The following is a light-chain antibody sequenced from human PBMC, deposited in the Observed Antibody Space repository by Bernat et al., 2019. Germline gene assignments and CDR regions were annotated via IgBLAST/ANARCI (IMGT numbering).Light chain of an antibody. Sequence: DIVLAQSPGTLSLSPGERATLSCRASQAVSNNHLAWYYQKPGQAHRLLIYGASSRAIEISDRCSGSGAWTDFTLTIKDLEPEDFGIYFLPQYGTLPVTFGQGTRLVI. CDR3: PQYGTLPVT. CDR1: QAVSNNH. CDR2: GAS. J-gene: IGKJ5*01. V-gene: IGKV3-20*01.